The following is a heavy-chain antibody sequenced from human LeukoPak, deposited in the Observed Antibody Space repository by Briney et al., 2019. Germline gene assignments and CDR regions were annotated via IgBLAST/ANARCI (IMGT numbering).Heavy chain of an antibody. J-gene: IGHJ4*02. CDR2: VIGDGGTT. CDR3: AREEPAGSTDY. V-gene: IGHV3-64*01. Sequence: GGSLRLSCVASGFIFSSYPMHWARQAPGKGLEYVSFVIGDGGTTYYTKSVKGRFTISRDNSKNTLYLQMGSLREEDMAVYYCAREEPAGSTDYWGQGTLVTVSS. CDR1: GFIFSSYP. D-gene: IGHD1-14*01.